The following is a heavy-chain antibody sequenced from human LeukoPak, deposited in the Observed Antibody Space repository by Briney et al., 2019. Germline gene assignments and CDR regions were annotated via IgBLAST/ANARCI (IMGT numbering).Heavy chain of an antibody. J-gene: IGHJ6*02. V-gene: IGHV3-7*01. D-gene: IGHD2-2*01. CDR3: ARSGSSTSRHYYYYGMDV. CDR1: GFTFSSYW. CDR2: IKQDGSEK. Sequence: GGSLRLSCAASGFTFSSYWMSWVRQAPGKGLEWVANIKQDGSEKYYVDSVKGRFTISRDNAKNSLYLQMNSLRAEDTAVHYCARSGSSTSRHYYYYGMDVWGQGTTVTVSS.